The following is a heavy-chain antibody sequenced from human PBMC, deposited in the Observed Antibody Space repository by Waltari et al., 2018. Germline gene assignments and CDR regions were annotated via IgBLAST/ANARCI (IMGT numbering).Heavy chain of an antibody. D-gene: IGHD5-12*01. J-gene: IGHJ4*02. CDR1: GYTFSSYD. V-gene: IGHV1-8*03. Sequence: VQLVQYGAEVKKPGDSVQVYCKASGYTFSSYDINWVRQATGQGLEWMGWMNPNSGNTGYAQKFQGRVTITRTTSISTAYMELSSLRSEDTAVYYCASSASRATGWNYWGQGTLVTVSS. CDR3: ASSASRATGWNY. CDR2: MNPNSGNT.